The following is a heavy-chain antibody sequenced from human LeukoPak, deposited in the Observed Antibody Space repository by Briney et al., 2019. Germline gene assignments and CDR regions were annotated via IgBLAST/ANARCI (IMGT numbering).Heavy chain of an antibody. Sequence: PGGSLRLSCAASGFTFSSFGMHWVRQAPGKGLEWVAVLSYDGSNKYYADSVKGRFTISRDNSKNTLFLQMNSLRAEDTAVYYCAKDLGGTCFDYWGQGTLVTVSS. CDR2: LSYDGSNK. D-gene: IGHD2-15*01. J-gene: IGHJ4*02. CDR1: GFTFSSFG. CDR3: AKDLGGTCFDY. V-gene: IGHV3-30*18.